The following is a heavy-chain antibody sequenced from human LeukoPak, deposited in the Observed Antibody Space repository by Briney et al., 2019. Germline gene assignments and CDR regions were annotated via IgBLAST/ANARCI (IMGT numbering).Heavy chain of an antibody. CDR1: GITFSRFW. CDR2: INQDGSEK. CDR3: AKDPKDDYGDYVGY. Sequence: GSLRLSFAASGITFSRFWMSWVRQAPGKGLQWVANINQDGSEKHYVDSVKGRFTISRDNAENSLYLQMNSLRAEDTAVYYCAKDPKDDYGDYVGYWGQGTLVTVSS. V-gene: IGHV3-7*01. J-gene: IGHJ4*02. D-gene: IGHD4-17*01.